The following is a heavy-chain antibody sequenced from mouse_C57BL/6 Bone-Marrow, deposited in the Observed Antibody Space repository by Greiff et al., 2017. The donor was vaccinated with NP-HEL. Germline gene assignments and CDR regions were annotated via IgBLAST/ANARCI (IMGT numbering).Heavy chain of an antibody. J-gene: IGHJ2*01. D-gene: IGHD2-3*01. CDR3: ARERGYDGYYVTIDY. CDR1: GYTFTSYW. Sequence: QVQLQQPGAELVKPGASVKMSCKASGYTFTSYWITWVKQRPGQGLEWIGDIYPGSGSTNYNEKFKSKATLTVDTSSSTPYMQLSSLTSEDSAVYYCARERGYDGYYVTIDYWGQGTTLTVSS. CDR2: IYPGSGST. V-gene: IGHV1-55*01.